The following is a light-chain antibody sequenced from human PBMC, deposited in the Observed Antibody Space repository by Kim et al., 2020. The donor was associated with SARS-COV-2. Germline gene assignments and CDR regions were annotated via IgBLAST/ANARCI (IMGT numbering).Light chain of an antibody. CDR1: ELGDKY. Sequence: VSPGQTASITCSGAELGDKYACWYQQKPGQSPVLFIYQDCKRPSGIPERFSGSNSGNTATLTISGTQAMDEADYYCQAWDSSTVVFGGGTQLTVL. CDR2: QDC. CDR3: QAWDSSTVV. V-gene: IGLV3-1*01. J-gene: IGLJ2*01.